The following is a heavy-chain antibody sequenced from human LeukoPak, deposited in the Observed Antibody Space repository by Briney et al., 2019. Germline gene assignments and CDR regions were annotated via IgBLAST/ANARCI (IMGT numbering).Heavy chain of an antibody. CDR2: IPYDGSNK. V-gene: IGHV3-30*18. CDR3: AKDMGIAANYFDY. Sequence: GGSLRLSCAASGFTFSSYGMHWVRQAPGKGLEWVAVIPYDGSNKYYADSVKGRFTISRDNSKNTLYLQMNSLRAEDTAVYYCAKDMGIAANYFDYWGQGTLVTVSS. D-gene: IGHD6-13*01. CDR1: GFTFSSYG. J-gene: IGHJ4*02.